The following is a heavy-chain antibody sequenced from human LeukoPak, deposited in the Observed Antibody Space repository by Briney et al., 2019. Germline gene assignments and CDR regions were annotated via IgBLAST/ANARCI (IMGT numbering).Heavy chain of an antibody. D-gene: IGHD6-19*01. Sequence: PSGTLSLTCTVSGGSISSYYWSWIRQPAGKGLEWIGRTYTSGSTNYNPSLKSRVTMSVDTSKNQFSLKLSSVTAADTAVYYCARVHSSGWYGDYWGQGTLVTVSS. V-gene: IGHV4-4*07. CDR3: ARVHSSGWYGDY. J-gene: IGHJ4*02. CDR2: TYTSGST. CDR1: GGSISSYY.